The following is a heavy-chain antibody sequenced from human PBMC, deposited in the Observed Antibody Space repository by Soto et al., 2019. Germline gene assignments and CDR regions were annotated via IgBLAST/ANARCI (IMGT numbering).Heavy chain of an antibody. V-gene: IGHV3-73*01. CDR2: IRSKANSYAT. CDR3: TRHILGQWLVRDYYYGMDV. J-gene: IGHJ6*02. CDR1: GFTFSGSA. D-gene: IGHD6-19*01. Sequence: GGSLRLSCAASGFTFSGSAMHWVRQASGKGLEWVGRIRSKANSYATAYAASVKGRFTISRDDSKNTAYLQMNSLKTEDTAVYYCTRHILGQWLVRDYYYGMDVWGQGTTVTVSS.